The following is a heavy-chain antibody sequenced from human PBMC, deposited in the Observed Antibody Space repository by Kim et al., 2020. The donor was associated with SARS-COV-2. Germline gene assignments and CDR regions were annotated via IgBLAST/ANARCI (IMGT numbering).Heavy chain of an antibody. V-gene: IGHV3-23*01. Sequence: GGSLRLSCTTSGFTFTGYAMSWVRQAPGKGLEWVSSIDGSDGTTYYVDSVKGQFTISRDDSKSTLYLWMTSLRADDTAVYYCLKGGWGWIWDHWGQ. CDR3: LKGGWGWIWDH. CDR2: IDGSDGTT. J-gene: IGHJ4*02. D-gene: IGHD2-2*03. CDR1: GFTFTGYA.